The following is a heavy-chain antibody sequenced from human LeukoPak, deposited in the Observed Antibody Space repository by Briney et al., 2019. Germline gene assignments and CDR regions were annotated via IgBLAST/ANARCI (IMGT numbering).Heavy chain of an antibody. CDR1: GGSISSYY. CDR2: AHYSGST. J-gene: IGHJ6*02. V-gene: IGHV4-59*08. Sequence: SETLSLTCTVSGGSISSYYWSWIRQPPGKALEWIGYAHYSGSTNYDASLESRVTISLDTSKNQFSLKLTSVTGSDTAVYYCAGQDGIGYYNVRGQGTTVTVSS. CDR3: AGQDGIGYYNV. D-gene: IGHD3-3*01.